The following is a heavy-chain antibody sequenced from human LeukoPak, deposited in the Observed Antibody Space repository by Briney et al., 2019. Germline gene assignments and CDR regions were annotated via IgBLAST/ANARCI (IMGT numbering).Heavy chain of an antibody. CDR1: GFTFSNYW. D-gene: IGHD1-26*01. V-gene: IGHV3-7*01. CDR3: ARDQLQGY. CDR2: IRTDGSEK. Sequence: GGSLRLSCEASGFTFSNYWMSWVRQAPGKGLEWVANIRTDGSEKYYVDSVKGRFTISRDNAKSSLYLQMNSLRAEDTAVFYCARDQLQGYWGQGTLVTVSS. J-gene: IGHJ4*02.